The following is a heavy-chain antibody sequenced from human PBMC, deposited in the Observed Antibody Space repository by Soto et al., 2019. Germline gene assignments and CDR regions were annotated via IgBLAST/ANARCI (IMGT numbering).Heavy chain of an antibody. CDR1: GFTFSSYG. CDR2: ITGSAT. Sequence: EVQMLESGGGLVQPGGSLRLSCAASGFTFSSYGLSWVRQAPGKGLEWVSGITGSATYYGDSVKGRFTISKDDSKNTRYLQMNGLRAEDTAVYYCAKGIEMYSYNELDYWGQGTLVTVSA. V-gene: IGHV3-23*01. CDR3: AKGIEMYSYNELDY. D-gene: IGHD4-4*01. J-gene: IGHJ4*02.